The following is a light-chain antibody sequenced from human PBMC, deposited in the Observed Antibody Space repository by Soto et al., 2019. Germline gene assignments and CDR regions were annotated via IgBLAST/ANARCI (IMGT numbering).Light chain of an antibody. CDR3: QSYDSSLSGSV. CDR1: XXNXGAGYD. J-gene: IGLJ3*02. V-gene: IGLV1-40*01. CDR2: GNS. Sequence: QSVLTQPPSVSGAPGQRVXXXCXXXXXNXGAGYDVHWYQQLPGTAPKLLIYGNSNRPSGVPDRFSGSKSGTSASLAITGLQAEDEADYYCQSYDSSLSGSVFGGGTKLTVL.